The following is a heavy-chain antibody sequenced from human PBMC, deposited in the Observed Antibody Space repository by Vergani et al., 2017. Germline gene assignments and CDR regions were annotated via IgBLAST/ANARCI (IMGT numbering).Heavy chain of an antibody. CDR3: ARSGGLYFDY. D-gene: IGHD3-16*01. CDR1: GGSISSSSYY. V-gene: IGHV4-39*07. CDR2: IYYSGST. J-gene: IGHJ4*02. Sequence: QLQLQESGPGLVKPSETLSLTCSVSGGSISSSSYYWGWIRQPPGKGLEWIGSIYYSGSTYYNPSLKSRVTISVDTSKNQFSLKLSSVTAADTAVYYCARSGGLYFDYWGQGTLVTVSS.